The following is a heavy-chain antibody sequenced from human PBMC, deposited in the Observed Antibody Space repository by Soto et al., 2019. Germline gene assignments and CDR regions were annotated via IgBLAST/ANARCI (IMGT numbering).Heavy chain of an antibody. CDR2: ISYDGSNK. J-gene: IGHJ4*02. CDR3: ARGLHYYDSSGYYYGVY. Sequence: PGGSLRLSCAASGFTFSSYGMHWVRQAPGKGLEWVAVISYDGSNKYYADSVKGRFTISRDNSKNTLYLQMNSLRAEDTAVYYCARGLHYYDSSGYYYGVYWGQGTLVTVSS. V-gene: IGHV3-30*03. D-gene: IGHD3-22*01. CDR1: GFTFSSYG.